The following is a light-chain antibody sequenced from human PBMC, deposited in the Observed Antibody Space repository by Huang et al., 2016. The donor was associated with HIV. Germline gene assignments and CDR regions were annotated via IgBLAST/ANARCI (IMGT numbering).Light chain of an antibody. Sequence: EIVLTQSPGTLSLSPGERATLSCRASQSVSSNYLACYQQKPGQAPRPLIYGSSSRVTGFPDRFSGSGSGTDFTLTISRLDPEDFAVYYCQQYGSSPPYTFGQGTKLEIK. J-gene: IGKJ2*01. CDR3: QQYGSSPPYT. CDR1: QSVSSNY. V-gene: IGKV3-20*01. CDR2: GSS.